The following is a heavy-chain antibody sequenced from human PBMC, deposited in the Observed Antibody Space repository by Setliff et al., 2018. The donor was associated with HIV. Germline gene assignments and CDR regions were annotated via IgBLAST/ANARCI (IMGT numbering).Heavy chain of an antibody. J-gene: IGHJ4*02. V-gene: IGHV4-4*02. CDR3: ARDNEQMAVPGAVFDY. CDR2: INHGGST. D-gene: IGHD6-19*01. CDR1: GGSISSSNW. Sequence: SETLSLTCAVSGGSISSSNWWSWVRQPPGKGLEWIGEINHGGSTNYNPSLRSRVTISIDTSKNQFSLKVNSVTAADTAVYYCARDNEQMAVPGAVFDYWGQGTLVTVSS.